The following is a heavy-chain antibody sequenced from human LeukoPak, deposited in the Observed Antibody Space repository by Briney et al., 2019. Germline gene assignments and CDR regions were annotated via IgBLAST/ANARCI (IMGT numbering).Heavy chain of an antibody. J-gene: IGHJ4*02. V-gene: IGHV4-34*01. CDR3: ARVVVPAMFDY. D-gene: IGHD2-2*01. Sequence: SETLSLTCAVYGGSFSGYYWSWIRQPPGKGLEWIGEINHSGSTNYNPSLKSRVPISVDTSKNQFSLKLSSVTAADTAVYYCARVVVPAMFDYWGQGTLVTVSS. CDR1: GGSFSGYY. CDR2: INHSGST.